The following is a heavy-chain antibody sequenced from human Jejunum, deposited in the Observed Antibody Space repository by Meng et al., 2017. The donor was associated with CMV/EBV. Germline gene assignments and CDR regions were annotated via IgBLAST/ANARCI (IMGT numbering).Heavy chain of an antibody. CDR1: SRSYS. V-gene: IGHV3-21*03. CDR3: ARGSVRGIASAGAMVD. CDR2: ISNSGTLI. J-gene: IGHJ4*02. Sequence: SRSYSMHWVRQAPGKGLEWVSSISNSGTLIYYANTMKGRFTISRDNAKNSLYLQMNSLRAEDTAVYYCARGSVRGIASAGAMVDWGQGTLVTVSS. D-gene: IGHD6-13*01.